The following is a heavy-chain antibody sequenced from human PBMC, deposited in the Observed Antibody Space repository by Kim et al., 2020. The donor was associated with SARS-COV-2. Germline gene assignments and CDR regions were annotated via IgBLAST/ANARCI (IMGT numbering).Heavy chain of an antibody. CDR1: GGSISSGGYY. J-gene: IGHJ4*02. CDR2: IYYSGST. D-gene: IGHD3-10*01. CDR3: AREVGNYYGSGRWVDY. Sequence: SETLSLTCTVSGGSISSGGYYWSWIRQHPGKGLEWIGYIYYSGSTYYNPSLKSRVTISVDTSKNQFSLKLSSVTAADTAVYYCAREVGNYYGSGRWVDYWGQGTLVTVSS. V-gene: IGHV4-31*03.